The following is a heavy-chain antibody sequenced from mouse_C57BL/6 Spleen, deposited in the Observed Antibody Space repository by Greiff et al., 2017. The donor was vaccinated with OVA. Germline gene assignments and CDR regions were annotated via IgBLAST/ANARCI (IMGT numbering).Heavy chain of an antibody. CDR2: IDPSDSYT. J-gene: IGHJ2*01. CDR3: ARIRNDGYPYYFDY. Sequence: QVQLQQPGAELVMPGASVKLSCKASGYTFTSYWMHWVKQRPGQGLEWIGEIDPSDSYTKYNQKFKGKSTLTVDKSSSTAYMQLSSLTSEDSAVYYCARIRNDGYPYYFDYWGQGTTLTVSS. D-gene: IGHD2-3*01. CDR1: GYTFTSYW. V-gene: IGHV1-69*01.